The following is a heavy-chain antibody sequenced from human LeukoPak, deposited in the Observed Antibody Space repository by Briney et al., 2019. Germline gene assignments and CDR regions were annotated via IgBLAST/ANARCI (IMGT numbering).Heavy chain of an antibody. CDR3: ARDLGYCSGGSCYNYGMDV. D-gene: IGHD2-15*01. CDR1: GFTFSSYS. J-gene: IGHJ6*02. V-gene: IGHV3-21*01. Sequence: GGSLRLSCAAFGFTFSSYSMNWVRQAPGKGLEWVSSISSSSSYIYYADSVKGRFTISRDNAKNSLYLQMNSLRAEDTAVYYCARDLGYCSGGSCYNYGMDVWGQETTVTVSS. CDR2: ISSSSSYI.